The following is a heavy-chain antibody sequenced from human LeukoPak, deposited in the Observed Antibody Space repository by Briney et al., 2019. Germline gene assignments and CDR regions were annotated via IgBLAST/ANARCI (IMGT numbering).Heavy chain of an antibody. CDR3: SRQVDSVHDY. CDR2: IRRQNYAT. V-gene: IGHV3-73*01. J-gene: IGHJ4*02. D-gene: IGHD5-12*01. Sequence: GGSLRLSCAASGFTFSGSHMHWVRQASGEGLEWVGHIRRQNYATAYGASVAGRFTISRDDSKNTAYLQMDSLKTEDTAIYYCSRQVDSVHDYWGRGILVTVSS. CDR1: GFTFSGSH.